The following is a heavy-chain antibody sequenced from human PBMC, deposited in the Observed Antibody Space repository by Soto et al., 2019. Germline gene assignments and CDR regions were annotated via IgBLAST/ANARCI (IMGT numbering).Heavy chain of an antibody. V-gene: IGHV1-69*13. CDR3: ARDGSAYCGGDCYFVY. CDR1: GGTFSSYA. Sequence: VKVSCKASGGTFSSYAISWVRQAPGQGLEWMGGIIPIFGTANYAQKFQGRVTITADESTSTAYMELSSLRSEDTAVYYCARDGSAYCGGDCYFVYWGQGTLVTVSS. D-gene: IGHD2-21*02. J-gene: IGHJ4*02. CDR2: IIPIFGTA.